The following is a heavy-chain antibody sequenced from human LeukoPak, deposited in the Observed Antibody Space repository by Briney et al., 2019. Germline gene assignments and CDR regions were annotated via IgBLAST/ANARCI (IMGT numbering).Heavy chain of an antibody. CDR3: ARGIAAAEVY. CDR1: GFTFSSYS. CDR2: ISSSSSYI. J-gene: IGHJ4*02. Sequence: PGGSLRLSCAASGFTFSSYSMNWVRQAPGKGLEWVSYISSSSSYIYYADSVKGRFTISRDNAKNSLYLQMNSLRAEDTAVYYCARGIAAAEVYWGQGTLVTVSS. D-gene: IGHD6-13*01. V-gene: IGHV3-21*05.